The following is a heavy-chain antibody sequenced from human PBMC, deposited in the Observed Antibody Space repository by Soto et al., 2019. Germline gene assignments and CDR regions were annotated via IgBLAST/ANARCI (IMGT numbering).Heavy chain of an antibody. CDR1: GGSISSSSYY. V-gene: IGHV4-39*01. D-gene: IGHD2-15*01. CDR3: ASYCSGGSCYSLRRYMDV. J-gene: IGHJ6*03. CDR2: IYYSGST. Sequence: ASETLSLTCTVSGGSISSSSYYWGWIRQPPGKGLEWIGSIYYSGSTYYNPSLKSRVTISVDTSRNQFSLKLSSVTAADTAVYYCASYCSGGSCYSLRRYMDVWGKGTTVTVSS.